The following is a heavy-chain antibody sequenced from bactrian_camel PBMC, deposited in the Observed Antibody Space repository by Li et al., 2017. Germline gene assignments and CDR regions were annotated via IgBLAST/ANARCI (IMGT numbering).Heavy chain of an antibody. CDR1: GDTYSSNL. CDR3: AADFRTVVAGCTFYDYTY. CDR2: IYTLDDST. V-gene: IGHV3S28*01. J-gene: IGHJ4*01. D-gene: IGHD6*01. Sequence: GGSLRLSCAASGDTYSSNLMGWFRQAPGKQREGVATIYTLDDSTYYSDSVKGRFTISRDTAKNTMYLRMNSLTPDDSAMYYCAADFRTVVAGCTFYDYTYWGRGTQVTVS.